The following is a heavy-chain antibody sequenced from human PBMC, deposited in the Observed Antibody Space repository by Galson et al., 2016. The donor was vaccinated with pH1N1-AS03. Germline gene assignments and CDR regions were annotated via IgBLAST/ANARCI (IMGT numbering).Heavy chain of an antibody. Sequence: SLRLSCAASGFTFNNFAMAWVRQCPGKGLEWVSGISGSGVTTHYADSVKGRFTLSRDNFKSTLHLQMSSLTVADTAIYFCVKGDNWDSPSMTFHYWGQGTLVTVSS. J-gene: IGHJ1*01. V-gene: IGHV3-23*01. CDR3: VKGDNWDSPSMTFHY. D-gene: IGHD5-24*01. CDR1: GFTFNNFA. CDR2: ISGSGVTT.